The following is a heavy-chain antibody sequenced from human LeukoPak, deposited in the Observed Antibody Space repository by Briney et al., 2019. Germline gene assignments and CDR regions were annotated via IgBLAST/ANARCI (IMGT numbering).Heavy chain of an antibody. CDR1: GGSISSGGYY. CDR2: IYHSGST. V-gene: IGHV4-30-2*01. Sequence: TSETLSLTCTVSGGSISSGGYYWSWIRQPPGKGLEWIGYIYHSGSTYYNPPLKSRVTISVDRSKNQFSLKLSSVTAADTAVYYCARDGQGSSWSHFDYWGQGTLVTVSS. CDR3: ARDGQGSSWSHFDY. J-gene: IGHJ4*02. D-gene: IGHD6-13*01.